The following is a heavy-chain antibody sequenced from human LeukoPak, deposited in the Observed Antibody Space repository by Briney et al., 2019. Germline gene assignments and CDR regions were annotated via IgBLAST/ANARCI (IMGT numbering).Heavy chain of an antibody. CDR2: ISSSSSTI. CDR3: ARDPPLYSSSWLGRYAFDI. J-gene: IGHJ3*02. CDR1: GFTFSSYS. D-gene: IGHD6-13*01. Sequence: GGSLRLSCAASGFTFSSYSMNWVRQAPGKGLEWVSYISSSSSTIYYADSVKGRFTISRDNAKNSLYLQMNSLRAEDTAVYYCARDPPLYSSSWLGRYAFDIWGQGTMVTVSS. V-gene: IGHV3-48*04.